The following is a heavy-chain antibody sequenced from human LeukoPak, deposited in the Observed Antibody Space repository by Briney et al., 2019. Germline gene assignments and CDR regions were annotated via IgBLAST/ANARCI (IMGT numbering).Heavy chain of an antibody. V-gene: IGHV4-61*08. CDR1: GGSISSGGYS. CDR3: TRGGRIAATGPGGY. CDR2: TYYSGST. Sequence: PSETLSLTCAVSGGSISSGGYSWSWIRQPPGKGLEYIGYTYYSGSTDYNPSLKSRVTISVNTSKNQFSLKLSSVTAADTAVYYCTRGGRIAATGPGGYWGQGTLVTVSS. J-gene: IGHJ4*02. D-gene: IGHD6-13*01.